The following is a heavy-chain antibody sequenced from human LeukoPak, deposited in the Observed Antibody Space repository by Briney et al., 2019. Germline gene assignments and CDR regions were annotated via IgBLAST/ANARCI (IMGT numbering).Heavy chain of an antibody. Sequence: SETLSLTCTVSGGSINSYYWSWIRQPPGKGLECIGYIYYSVNTNYNTSLKRRVSIPIDTCKNQLSLQLSSVTAADTAVYYCARDRDSSGLRDFDLWGRGTLVTVSA. D-gene: IGHD3-22*01. CDR2: IYYSVNT. CDR3: ARDRDSSGLRDFDL. CDR1: GGSINSYY. J-gene: IGHJ2*01. V-gene: IGHV4-59*01.